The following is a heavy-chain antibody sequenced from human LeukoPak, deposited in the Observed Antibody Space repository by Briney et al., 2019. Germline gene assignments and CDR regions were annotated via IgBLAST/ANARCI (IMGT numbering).Heavy chain of an antibody. J-gene: IGHJ1*01. V-gene: IGHV3-23*01. CDR2: VSTGGSST. Sequence: GGSLRLSCAASGFTFSSHAMSWVRQAPGRGLEWVSSVSTGGSSTYYADSVKGRFTISRDNSKNTLYLQMNSLRAEDTAIYYCAKVPRYSRDFWLTSLQHWGQGTLVTVSP. D-gene: IGHD6-13*01. CDR3: AKVPRYSRDFWLTSLQH. CDR1: GFTFSSHA.